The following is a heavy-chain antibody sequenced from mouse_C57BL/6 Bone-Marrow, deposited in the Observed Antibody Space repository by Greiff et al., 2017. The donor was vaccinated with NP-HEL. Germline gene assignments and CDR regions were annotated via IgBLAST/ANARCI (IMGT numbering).Heavy chain of an antibody. J-gene: IGHJ3*01. CDR1: GYTFTSYW. CDR2: IHPNSGST. CDR3: ARHYYGTRFAY. Sequence: QVQLQQPGAELVKPGASVKLSCKASGYTFTSYWMHWVKQRPGQGLEWIGMIHPNSGSTNYNEKFKSKATLTVDKSSSTAYMQLSSLTSEDSAVYYCARHYYGTRFAYWGQGTLVTVSA. D-gene: IGHD1-1*01. V-gene: IGHV1-64*01.